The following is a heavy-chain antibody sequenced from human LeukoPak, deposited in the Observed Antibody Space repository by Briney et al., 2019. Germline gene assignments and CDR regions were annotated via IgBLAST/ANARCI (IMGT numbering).Heavy chain of an antibody. CDR3: ARGLVTTVTTLAWFDP. J-gene: IGHJ5*02. V-gene: IGHV1-18*04. CDR1: GDTFSSYY. D-gene: IGHD4-17*01. Sequence: GASVKVSCKASGDTFSSYYMHWVRQAPGQGLEWMGWISAYNGNTNYAQKLQGRVTMTTDTSTSTAYMELRSLRSDDTAVYYCARGLVTTVTTLAWFDPWGQGTLVTVSS. CDR2: ISAYNGNT.